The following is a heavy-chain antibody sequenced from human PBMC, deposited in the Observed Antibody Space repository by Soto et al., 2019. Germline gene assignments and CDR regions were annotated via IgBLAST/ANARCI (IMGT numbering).Heavy chain of an antibody. D-gene: IGHD6-13*01. CDR1: GFTFSSYG. J-gene: IGHJ4*02. Sequence: QVQLVESGGGVVQPGGSLRLSCAASGFTFSSYGMHWVRQAPGKGLEWVAVIWYDGNDKYYADSVKGRFTISRDNSKSTLYLQMSSLRAEDTAVYYCSRGRVYTDWGQGTLVTVSS. CDR3: SRGRVYTD. CDR2: IWYDGNDK. V-gene: IGHV3-33*01.